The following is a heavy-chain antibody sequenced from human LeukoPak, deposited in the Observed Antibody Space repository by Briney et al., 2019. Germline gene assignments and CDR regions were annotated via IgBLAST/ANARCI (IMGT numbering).Heavy chain of an antibody. CDR2: IKQDGSER. V-gene: IGHV3-7*01. CDR3: ARQYCGGDCQFDY. Sequence: GGSLRLSCAASGFTFSTCGMTWVRQAPGKGLEWVANIKQDGSERYYVDSVKGRFTISRDNAKNSLYLQMDSLRAEDTAVYYCARQYCGGDCQFDYWGQGTLVTVSS. J-gene: IGHJ4*02. CDR1: GFTFSTCG. D-gene: IGHD2-21*02.